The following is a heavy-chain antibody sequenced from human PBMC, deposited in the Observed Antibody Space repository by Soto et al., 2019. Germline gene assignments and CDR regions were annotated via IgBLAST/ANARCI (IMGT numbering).Heavy chain of an antibody. J-gene: IGHJ4*02. V-gene: IGHV3-48*03. Sequence: GGCLRLSCSASGFTFSSYAMSWVRQAPGKGLEWVSSIYSSGSTVYHADSVEGRLTISRDNAKNSLFLQMNSLRAEDTALYYCARECSYDTMDYWGLGTLVTVSS. D-gene: IGHD3-10*01. CDR2: IYSSGSTV. CDR3: ARECSYDTMDY. CDR1: GFTFSSYA.